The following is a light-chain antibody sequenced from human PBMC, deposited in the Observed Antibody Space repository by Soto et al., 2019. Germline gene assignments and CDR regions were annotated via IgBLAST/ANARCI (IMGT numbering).Light chain of an antibody. Sequence: IHLTHSPSSLSSSLVDRVTITCRASQGISSFLAWYQQKPGKAPNLLIYAASTLQSGVPSRFSGGGSGTDFTLTIDRLQPQDFATYYCQQVDVYPSTFGGGTKVDIK. J-gene: IGKJ4*01. CDR1: QGISSF. CDR2: AAS. CDR3: QQVDVYPST. V-gene: IGKV1-9*01.